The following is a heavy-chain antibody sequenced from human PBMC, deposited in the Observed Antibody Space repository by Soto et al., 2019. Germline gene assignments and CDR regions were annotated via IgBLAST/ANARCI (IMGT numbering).Heavy chain of an antibody. CDR2: IYYSGST. J-gene: IGHJ4*02. Sequence: SETLSLTCTVSGGSISSCGYYWSWIRQHPGKGLEWIGYIYYSGSTYYNPSLKSRVTISVDTSKNQFSLKLSSVTAADTAVYYCARDRGSSSTFDYWGQGTLVTVSS. V-gene: IGHV4-31*03. D-gene: IGHD6-6*01. CDR3: ARDRGSSSTFDY. CDR1: GGSISSCGYY.